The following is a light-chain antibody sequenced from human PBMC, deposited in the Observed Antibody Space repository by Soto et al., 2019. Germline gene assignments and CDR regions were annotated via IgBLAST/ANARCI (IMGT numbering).Light chain of an antibody. J-gene: IGLJ7*01. CDR2: DVN. CDR3: CSYASTFAV. V-gene: IGLV2-11*01. Sequence: QSALTQPPSVSGSPGQSVAISCTGLSSDVGVYKFVSWYQQRPGKAPKLIIYDVNKCPSGIPDRFSGSKSGDTASLTISGLRAEDEADYYCCSYASTFAVFGGGTQLTVL. CDR1: SSDVGVYKF.